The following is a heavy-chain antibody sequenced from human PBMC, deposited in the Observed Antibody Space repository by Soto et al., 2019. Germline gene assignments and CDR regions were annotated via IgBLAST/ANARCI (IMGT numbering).Heavy chain of an antibody. D-gene: IGHD3-10*01. Sequence: PGESLKISCKGSGYSFTSYWIGWVRQMPGKGLEWMGIIYPGDSDTRYSPSFQGQVTISADKSISTAYLQWSSLKASDTAMYYCALVVRGVISTLPYFDYWGQGTLVTVSS. J-gene: IGHJ4*02. CDR1: GYSFTSYW. V-gene: IGHV5-51*01. CDR2: IYPGDSDT. CDR3: ALVVRGVISTLPYFDY.